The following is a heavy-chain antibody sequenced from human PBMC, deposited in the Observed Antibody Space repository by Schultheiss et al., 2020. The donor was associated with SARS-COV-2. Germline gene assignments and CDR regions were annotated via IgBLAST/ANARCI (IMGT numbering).Heavy chain of an antibody. J-gene: IGHJ6*03. V-gene: IGHV3-74*03. CDR1: GFTFSSYG. Sequence: GGSLRLSCAASGFTFSSYGMHWVRQVPGKGLVWVSRINGDGRSTSYADSVKGRFTISRDDSKNTLYLNMTGVRAEDTAVYYCAREYTYGYPDYMDVWGKGTTVTVSS. D-gene: IGHD5-18*01. CDR3: AREYTYGYPDYMDV. CDR2: INGDGRST.